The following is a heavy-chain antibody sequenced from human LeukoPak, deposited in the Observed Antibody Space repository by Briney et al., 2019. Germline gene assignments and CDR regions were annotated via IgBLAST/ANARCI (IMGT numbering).Heavy chain of an antibody. V-gene: IGHV3-53*01. Sequence: GGSLRLSCAASGLTVSSTYMTWVRQAPGKGLEWLSIIYSGGDTYDADSVKGRFTISRDNSKNTLYLQINSLRAEDTAVYYCANLPRGDSWGQGTLVTVSS. D-gene: IGHD3-10*01. CDR3: ANLPRGDS. CDR2: IYSGGDT. CDR1: GLTVSSTY. J-gene: IGHJ4*02.